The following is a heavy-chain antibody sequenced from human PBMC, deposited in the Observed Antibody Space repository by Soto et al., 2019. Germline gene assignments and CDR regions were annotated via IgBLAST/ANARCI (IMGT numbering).Heavy chain of an antibody. CDR3: TTDPATMIVVVPSSG. Sequence: PGGSLRLSCAASGFTFSDYYMSWIRQAPGKGLEWVGRIKSNAQGGTTDYAAPVKGRFTISRDDSKNTLYLQMNSLKTEDTAVYYCTTDPATMIVVVPSSGWGQGTLVTVSS. J-gene: IGHJ4*02. CDR2: IKSNAQGGTT. D-gene: IGHD3-22*01. V-gene: IGHV3-15*01. CDR1: GFTFSDYY.